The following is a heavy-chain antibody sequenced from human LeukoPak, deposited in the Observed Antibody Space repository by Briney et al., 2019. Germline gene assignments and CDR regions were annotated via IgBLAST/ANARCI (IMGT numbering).Heavy chain of an antibody. CDR2: VSTTSKTI. CDR3: AREEDGSYPTYFDY. J-gene: IGHJ4*02. CDR1: GFTFNDYY. V-gene: IGHV3-11*01. Sequence: PGGSLRLSCAASGFTFNDYYMTWIRQAPGKGLEWIAYVSTTSKTIYYAESVKGRFSISRDNAKNSVFLQMNSLRDDDTAVYYCAREEDGSYPTYFDYWGQGTLVTVSS. D-gene: IGHD1-26*01.